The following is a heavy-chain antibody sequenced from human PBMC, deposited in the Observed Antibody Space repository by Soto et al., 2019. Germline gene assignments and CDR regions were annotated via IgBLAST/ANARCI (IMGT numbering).Heavy chain of an antibody. CDR3: ARAVAAPADFDF. D-gene: IGHD6-25*01. CDR1: GDTFTGYS. V-gene: IGHV1-3*01. J-gene: IGHJ4*02. CDR2: INAGNGNT. Sequence: ASVKVSCKASGDTFTGYSFHWVRQAPGQRLEWMGWINAGNGNTKYSQKFQGRVTITRDTSASTAYMELSSLRSEDTAVYYCARAVAAPADFDFKGQGTLVTVSS.